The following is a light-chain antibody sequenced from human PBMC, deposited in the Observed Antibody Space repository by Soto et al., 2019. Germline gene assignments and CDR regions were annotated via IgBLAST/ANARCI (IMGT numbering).Light chain of an antibody. CDR1: QSVSSY. CDR2: DAS. V-gene: IGKV3-11*01. CDR3: QQRSNWPVT. J-gene: IGKJ2*01. Sequence: EIVLTQSPATLSLSPGERATLSCRASQSVSSYLAWYQQKPGQAPRLLIYDASNRAPGIPASFSGSGSGTDFTLTLSSLEPDDFAVYYCQQRSNWPVTFGQGTQLEIK.